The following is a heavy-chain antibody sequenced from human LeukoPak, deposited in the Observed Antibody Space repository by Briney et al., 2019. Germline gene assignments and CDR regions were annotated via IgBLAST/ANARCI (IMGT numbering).Heavy chain of an antibody. Sequence: GESLKISCKGSGYTFTSYWIGWVRQMPGKGLEWMGIIYPGDSDTRYSPSFQGQVTISADKSISTAYLQWSSLKASDTAMYYCARSGYSYGNSHYYYMDVWGKGTTVTVSS. V-gene: IGHV5-51*01. CDR2: IYPGDSDT. D-gene: IGHD5-18*01. J-gene: IGHJ6*03. CDR1: GYTFTSYW. CDR3: ARSGYSYGNSHYYYMDV.